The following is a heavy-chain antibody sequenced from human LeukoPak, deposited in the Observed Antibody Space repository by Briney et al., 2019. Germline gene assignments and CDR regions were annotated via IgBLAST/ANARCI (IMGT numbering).Heavy chain of an antibody. V-gene: IGHV3-21*01. CDR2: ISSSSSYI. CDR3: ARAVVVAAPGDY. J-gene: IGHJ4*02. Sequence: GGSLRLSCAASGFTFSSYSMNWVRQAPGKGLEWVSSISSSSSYIYYADSVKGRFTISRDNAKNSLYLQMNSLRAEDTAVYYCARAVVVAAPGDYWGQGTLVTVSS. CDR1: GFTFSSYS. D-gene: IGHD2-15*01.